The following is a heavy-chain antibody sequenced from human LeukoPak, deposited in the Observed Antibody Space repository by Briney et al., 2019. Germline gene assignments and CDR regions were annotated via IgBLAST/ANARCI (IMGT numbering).Heavy chain of an antibody. Sequence: SETLSLTCTVSGYSLSSGYYWGWIRQPPGKGLEWIGSIYHSGSTYYNPSLKSRVTISVDTSKNQFSLKLSSVTAADTAVYYCARLVVPAAMDVWGQGTTVTVSS. CDR3: ARLVVPAAMDV. J-gene: IGHJ6*02. CDR1: GYSLSSGYY. CDR2: IYHSGST. D-gene: IGHD2-2*01. V-gene: IGHV4-38-2*02.